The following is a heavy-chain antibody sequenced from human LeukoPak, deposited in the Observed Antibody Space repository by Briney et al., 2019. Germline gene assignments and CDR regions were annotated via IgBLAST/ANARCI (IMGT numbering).Heavy chain of an antibody. CDR2: ISWNSGSI. J-gene: IGHJ4*02. CDR3: AKTRSGWFDD. D-gene: IGHD6-19*01. CDR1: GFTFEDYA. Sequence: GRSLRLSCAPSGFTFEDYAMYWTPKAPGKGLEWVSGISWNSGSIGYADSVKGRFTISRDNAKNSLYLQMNSLGPEDTAFYYCAKTRSGWFDDWGQGTLVTVSS. V-gene: IGHV3-9*01.